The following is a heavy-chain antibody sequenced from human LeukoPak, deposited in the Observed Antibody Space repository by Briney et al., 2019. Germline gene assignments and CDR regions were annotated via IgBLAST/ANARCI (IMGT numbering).Heavy chain of an antibody. Sequence: PSETLSLTCTVSGGSISIYYWSWIRQPAGKGLEWIGRIYTSGSTNYNPSLKSRVTMSVDTSKNQFSLKLSSATAADTAVYYCARAPHVDTAMVDYYSYYMDVWGKGTTVTVSS. CDR2: IYTSGST. V-gene: IGHV4-4*07. CDR3: ARAPHVDTAMVDYYSYYMDV. J-gene: IGHJ6*03. D-gene: IGHD5-18*01. CDR1: GGSISIYY.